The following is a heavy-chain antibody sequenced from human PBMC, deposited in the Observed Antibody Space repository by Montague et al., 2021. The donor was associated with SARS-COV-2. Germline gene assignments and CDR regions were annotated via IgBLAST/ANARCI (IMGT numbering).Heavy chain of an antibody. V-gene: IGHV4-59*01. CDR1: GGSISSYY. J-gene: IGHJ4*01. Sequence: SETLSLTCTVSGGSISSYYWSWIRQPPGKGLEWIGYIYYSGSTNYNPSLKSRVTISVDTSKNQFSLKVRSVTAADTAVYYCARGAYYDSTGYYDYWGQGTLVTVSS. D-gene: IGHD3-22*01. CDR3: ARGAYYDSTGYYDY. CDR2: IYYSGST.